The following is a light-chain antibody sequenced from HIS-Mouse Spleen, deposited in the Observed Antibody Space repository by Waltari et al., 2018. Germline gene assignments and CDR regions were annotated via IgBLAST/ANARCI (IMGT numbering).Light chain of an antibody. CDR3: SSYTSSSTLAV. CDR2: DVS. CDR1: SSDVGGYNY. J-gene: IGLJ2*01. V-gene: IGLV2-14*01. Sequence: QSALTQPASVSGSPGQSITISCTGTSSDVGGYNYVSWYQQHPGKAPKLMIYDVSNRPSRVSNRFSGSKSGNTASLTISGLQAEDEADYYCSSYTSSSTLAVFGGGTKLTVL.